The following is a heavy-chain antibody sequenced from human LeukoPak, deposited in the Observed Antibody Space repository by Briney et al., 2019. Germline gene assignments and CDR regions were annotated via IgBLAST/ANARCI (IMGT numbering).Heavy chain of an antibody. CDR2: INPNSGGT. Sequence: ASVKVSCTASGYTFTGYYMHWVRQAPGQGLEWMGWINPNSGGTNYAQKFQGWVTMTRDTSISTAYMELSRLRSDDTAVYYCARVMASGSYYPFDYWGQGTLVTVSS. CDR1: GYTFTGYY. CDR3: ARVMASGSYYPFDY. V-gene: IGHV1-2*04. D-gene: IGHD1-26*01. J-gene: IGHJ4*02.